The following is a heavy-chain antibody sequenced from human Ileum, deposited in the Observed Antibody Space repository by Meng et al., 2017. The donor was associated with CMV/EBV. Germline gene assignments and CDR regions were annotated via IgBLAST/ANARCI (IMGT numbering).Heavy chain of an antibody. Sequence: GGSLRLSCEGSGFSLSDHYMDWVRQAPGKGLEWVGRIRNKAKSYTTEYAASVKGRFTISRDDSKSIAYLQMNSLKTEDTAVYYCTKVGYCSSTSCYPRYFQHWGQGTLVTVSS. CDR2: IRNKAKSYTT. CDR3: TKVGYCSSTSCYPRYFQH. V-gene: IGHV3-72*01. CDR1: GFSLSDHY. J-gene: IGHJ1*01. D-gene: IGHD2-2*03.